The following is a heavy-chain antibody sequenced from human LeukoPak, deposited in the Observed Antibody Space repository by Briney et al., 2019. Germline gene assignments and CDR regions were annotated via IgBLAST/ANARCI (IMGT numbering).Heavy chain of an antibody. D-gene: IGHD5-24*01. V-gene: IGHV3-43*02. J-gene: IGHJ5*02. CDR1: GFTFDDHA. CDR3: AKDPATRDGHGAWFDP. Sequence: GGSLRLSCAASGFTFDDHAMHWVRQAPGKGLEWVSLISGDGDSTYYTDSVKGRFTISRDNSKNSLYLQMNSLRTEDTALYYCAKDPATRDGHGAWFDPWGQGILVTVSS. CDR2: ISGDGDST.